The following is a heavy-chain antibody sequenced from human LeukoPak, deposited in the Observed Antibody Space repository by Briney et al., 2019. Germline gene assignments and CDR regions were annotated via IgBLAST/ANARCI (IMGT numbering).Heavy chain of an antibody. V-gene: IGHV3-9*01. Sequence: GGSLRLSCAASGSTFDDYAMHWVRQAPGKGLEWVSGISWNSGSIGYADSVKGRFTISRDNAKNSLYLQMNSLRAEDTALYYCAKAYSPTAADAFDIWGQGTMVTVSS. D-gene: IGHD2-15*01. CDR1: GSTFDDYA. J-gene: IGHJ3*02. CDR3: AKAYSPTAADAFDI. CDR2: ISWNSGSI.